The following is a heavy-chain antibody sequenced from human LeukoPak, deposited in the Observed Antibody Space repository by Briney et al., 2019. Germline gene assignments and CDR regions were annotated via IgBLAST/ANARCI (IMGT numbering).Heavy chain of an antibody. D-gene: IGHD3-10*01. V-gene: IGHV1-2*02. CDR3: ARAPGFPDAFDI. CDR2: INPNSGGT. Sequence: ASVKVSCKASGYTFTGYYMHWVRQAPGQGLEWMGWINPNSGGTNYAQKFQGRVTMTRDTSISTAYMELSRLRSDDMAVYYCARAPGFPDAFDIWGQGTMVTVSS. CDR1: GYTFTGYY. J-gene: IGHJ3*02.